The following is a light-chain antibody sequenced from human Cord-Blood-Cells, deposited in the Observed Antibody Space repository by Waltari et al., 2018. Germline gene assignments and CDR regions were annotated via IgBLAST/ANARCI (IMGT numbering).Light chain of an antibody. CDR3: QQYNNWPYT. CDR2: GAS. Sequence: EIVMTQSPATLSVSPGERATLSCRANQGVSSNLAWYQQNPGQAPRRLLYGASTRATGIPARFSGSGSGTEFTLTISSLQSEDFAVYYCQQYNNWPYTFGQGTKLEIK. J-gene: IGKJ2*01. V-gene: IGKV3D-15*01. CDR1: QGVSSN.